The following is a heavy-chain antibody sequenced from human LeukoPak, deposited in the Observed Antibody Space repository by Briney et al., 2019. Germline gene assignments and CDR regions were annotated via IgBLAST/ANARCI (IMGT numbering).Heavy chain of an antibody. Sequence: SVKVSCEASGGTFSSYAISWVRQAPGQGLEWMGGIIPIFGTANYAQKFQGRVTITADESTSTAYMELSSLRSEDTAVYYCARDYPHYYYDSSGYSYYFDYWGQGTLVTVSS. CDR3: ARDYPHYYYDSSGYSYYFDY. J-gene: IGHJ4*02. V-gene: IGHV1-69*01. CDR1: GGTFSSYA. CDR2: IIPIFGTA. D-gene: IGHD3-22*01.